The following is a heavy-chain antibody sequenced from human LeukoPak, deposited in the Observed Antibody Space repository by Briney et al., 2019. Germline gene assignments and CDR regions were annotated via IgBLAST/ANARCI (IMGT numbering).Heavy chain of an antibody. J-gene: IGHJ6*02. Sequence: GGSLRLSCAASGFTFSNYGMHWVRQAPGKGLEWVAVISHSGGDKYYADSLKGRFTISRDNSKNALFLQMNSLRDEDTGVYHCAKDHFGSGTTMDVWGQGTTVTVSS. D-gene: IGHD3-10*01. CDR2: ISHSGGDK. V-gene: IGHV3-30*18. CDR1: GFTFSNYG. CDR3: AKDHFGSGTTMDV.